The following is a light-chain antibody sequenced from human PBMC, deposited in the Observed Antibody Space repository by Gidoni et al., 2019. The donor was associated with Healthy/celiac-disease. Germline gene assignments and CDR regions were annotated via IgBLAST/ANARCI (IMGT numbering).Light chain of an antibody. V-gene: IGKV1D-8*01. Sequence: VIWMTQSPSLLSASTGDRVTISCRMSQRIICYLDCYQQTPGKAPELLIYAAYPLQSGVPSRFSGSGSGTDFTLTISCLQSEDFATYYCQQYYSFPQTFGQGTKVEIK. CDR1: QRIICY. CDR3: QQYYSFPQT. CDR2: AAY. J-gene: IGKJ1*01.